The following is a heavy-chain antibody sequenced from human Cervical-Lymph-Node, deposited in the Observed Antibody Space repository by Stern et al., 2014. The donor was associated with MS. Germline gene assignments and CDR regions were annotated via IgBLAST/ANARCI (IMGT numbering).Heavy chain of an antibody. V-gene: IGHV4-4*02. Sequence: QVQLQASGPGLVKPSGTLSLTCAVSSGSISRSNWWSWVRQPPGKGLEWIGEIYDSGNTNYNPSLKSRVTLSVDKSKTQFSLKVSSVTAADTAVYYCARGGIVVAHFDSWGQGTLVTVSS. J-gene: IGHJ4*02. CDR2: IYDSGNT. D-gene: IGHD3-22*01. CDR3: ARGGIVVAHFDS. CDR1: SGSISRSNW.